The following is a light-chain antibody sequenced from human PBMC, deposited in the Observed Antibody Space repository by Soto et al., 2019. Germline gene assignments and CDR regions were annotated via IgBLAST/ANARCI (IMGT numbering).Light chain of an antibody. CDR1: QDISNF. J-gene: IGKJ5*01. CDR3: RQYDDLPPT. Sequence: DIQMTRSPPSLSSGVGDRVTITCQASQDISNFLNWYQQKPGKAPNLLIYDASNLETGVPSRFSGSGSGTDFTFTISSLQPEDIATYYCRQYDDLPPTFGQGTRLEIK. CDR2: DAS. V-gene: IGKV1-33*01.